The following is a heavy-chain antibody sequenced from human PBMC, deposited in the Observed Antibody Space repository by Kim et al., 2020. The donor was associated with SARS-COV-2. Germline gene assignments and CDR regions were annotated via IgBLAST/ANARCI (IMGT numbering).Heavy chain of an antibody. V-gene: IGHV4-4*02. J-gene: IGHJ6*02. D-gene: IGHD6-13*01. CDR3: ARDPIVYSPDFDYYGMDV. CDR2: IYHSGST. Sequence: SETLSLTCAVSGGSISSSNWWSWVRQPPGKGLEWIGEIYHSGSTNYNPSLKSRVTISVDKSKNQFSLKLSSVTAADTAVYYCARDPIVYSPDFDYYGMDVWGQGTTVTVSS. CDR1: GGSISSSNW.